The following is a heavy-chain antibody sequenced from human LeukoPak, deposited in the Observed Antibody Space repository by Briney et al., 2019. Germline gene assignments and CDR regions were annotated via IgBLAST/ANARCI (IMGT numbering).Heavy chain of an antibody. Sequence: PGGSLRLSCAASGFTFSSYSMNWVRQAPGKGLEWVSYISSSSSTIYYADSVKGRFTISRDNAKNSLYLQMNSLRAEDTAVYYCAKPDNLAVAGIGPFDNWSQGTLVTVSS. J-gene: IGHJ4*02. CDR3: AKPDNLAVAGIGPFDN. D-gene: IGHD6-19*01. CDR2: ISSSSSTI. V-gene: IGHV3-48*04. CDR1: GFTFSSYS.